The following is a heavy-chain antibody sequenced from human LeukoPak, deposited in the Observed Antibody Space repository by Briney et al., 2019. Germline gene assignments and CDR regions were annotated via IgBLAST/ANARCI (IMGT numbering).Heavy chain of an antibody. V-gene: IGHV1-69*06. CDR1: GGTFSSYA. Sequence: SVKVSCKASGGTFSSYAISWVRQAPGQGLEWMGGIIPIFGTANYAQKFQGRVTITADKSTSTAYMELSSLRSEDTAVYYCASRKACFGESLDAFDIWGQGTMVTVSS. CDR2: IIPIFGTA. J-gene: IGHJ3*02. D-gene: IGHD3-10*01. CDR3: ASRKACFGESLDAFDI.